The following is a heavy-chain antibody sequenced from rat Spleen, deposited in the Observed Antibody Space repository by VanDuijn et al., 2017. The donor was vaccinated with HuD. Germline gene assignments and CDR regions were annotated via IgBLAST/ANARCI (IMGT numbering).Heavy chain of an antibody. CDR3: TKMPPMGDYFDC. V-gene: IGHV5-22*01. Sequence: EVRLVESGGLLVQPGRSMKVSCAASGFTFSDYYMAWVRQAPKKGLEWVASISYEGTSTYYRDSVKGRFTISRDNAKSTLYLQMDSLRSEDTATYYCTKMPPMGDYFDCWGQGVMVTVSS. D-gene: IGHD1-7*01. CDR2: ISYEGTST. CDR1: GFTFSDYY. J-gene: IGHJ2*01.